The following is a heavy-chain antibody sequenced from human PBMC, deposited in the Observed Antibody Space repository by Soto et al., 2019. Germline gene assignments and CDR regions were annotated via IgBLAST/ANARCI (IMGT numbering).Heavy chain of an antibody. CDR3: ARESLYCSGGSCFRSHNWFDP. CDR2: IYYSGST. J-gene: IGHJ5*02. D-gene: IGHD2-15*01. V-gene: IGHV4-59*01. Sequence: SETLSLTCTVSGGSISSYYWSWIRQPPGKGLEWIGYIYYSGSTNYNPSLKSRVTISVDTSKNQFSLKLSSVTAADTAVSYCARESLYCSGGSCFRSHNWFDPWGQGTLVTVSS. CDR1: GGSISSYY.